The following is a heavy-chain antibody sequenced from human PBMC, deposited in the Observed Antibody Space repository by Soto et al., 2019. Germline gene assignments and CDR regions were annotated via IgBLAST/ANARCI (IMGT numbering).Heavy chain of an antibody. D-gene: IGHD1-26*01. CDR3: AKFQGGTFNKWYFHY. CDR1: GFTFTPYA. Sequence: EVQLLESGGGLVQPGGSLRLSCAASGFTFTPYAMSWVRQAPGKGREWVSVITGGVGITYYADSVKGRFTISRDNSKNTLYLQMNSLRAEDTAVYYCAKFQGGTFNKWYFHYGGQGTLVSVSS. J-gene: IGHJ4*02. CDR2: ITGGVGIT. V-gene: IGHV3-23*01.